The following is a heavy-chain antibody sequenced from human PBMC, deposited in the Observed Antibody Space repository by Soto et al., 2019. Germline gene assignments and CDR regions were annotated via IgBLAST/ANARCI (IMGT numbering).Heavy chain of an antibody. CDR1: GFTFSSYA. V-gene: IGHV3-30-3*01. CDR3: GTERGRWLQLTGTIDY. J-gene: IGHJ4*02. CDR2: ISYDGSNK. Sequence: QVQLVESGGGVVQPGRSLRLSCAASGFTFSSYAMHWVRQAPGKGLEWMAVISYDGSNKYYADSVKGRLTISRDNANNTLYLQMNSLRAEDTAVYYCGTERGRWLQLTGTIDYWGQGTLVTVSS. D-gene: IGHD5-12*01.